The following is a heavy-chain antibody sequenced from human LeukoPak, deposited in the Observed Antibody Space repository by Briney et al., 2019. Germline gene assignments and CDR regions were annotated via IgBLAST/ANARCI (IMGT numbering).Heavy chain of an antibody. CDR3: ARDQPFYYDSSGFDY. CDR2: ISSSSSYI. D-gene: IGHD3-22*01. Sequence: PGGSLRLSCAASGFTFSSYSMNWVRQAPGKGLEWVSSISSSSSYIYYADSVKGRFTISRDNAKNSLYLQMNSLRAEDTAVYYCARDQPFYYDSSGFDYWGQGTLVTVSS. V-gene: IGHV3-21*01. CDR1: GFTFSSYS. J-gene: IGHJ4*02.